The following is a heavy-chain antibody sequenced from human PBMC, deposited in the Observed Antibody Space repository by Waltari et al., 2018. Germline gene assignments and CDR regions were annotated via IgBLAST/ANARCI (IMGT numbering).Heavy chain of an antibody. CDR1: GDSVSRNSAA. J-gene: IGHJ2*01. Sequence: QVQLQQSGPGLVKPSQTLSLTCAISGDSVSRNSAAWNWIRWSPSRGLEWLGRTYYRAKWYNDYAESVKGRIIFNPDTSKNQFSLQLNSVTPDDTAIYYCARSPFDWYFDLWGRGTLVTVSS. CDR3: ARSPFDWYFDL. V-gene: IGHV6-1*01. D-gene: IGHD1-1*01. CDR2: TYYRAKWYN.